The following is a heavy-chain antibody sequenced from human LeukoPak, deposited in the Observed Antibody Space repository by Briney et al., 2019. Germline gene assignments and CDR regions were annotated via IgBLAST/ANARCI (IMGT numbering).Heavy chain of an antibody. CDR1: GSTFSSYW. V-gene: IGHV3-7*01. D-gene: IGHD3-16*01. Sequence: GGSLRLSCAASGSTFSSYWMSWVRQAPGKGLEWVANIKQDGSEKYYVDSVKGRFTISRGNAKNSLFLQMNSLRAEDTAIYYCARLGEKADFDYWGQGTLVTVSS. CDR2: IKQDGSEK. CDR3: ARLGEKADFDY. J-gene: IGHJ4*02.